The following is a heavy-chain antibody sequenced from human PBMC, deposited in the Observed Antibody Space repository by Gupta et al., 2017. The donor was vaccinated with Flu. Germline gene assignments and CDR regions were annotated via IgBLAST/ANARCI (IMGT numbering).Heavy chain of an antibody. J-gene: IGHJ3*02. V-gene: IGHV3-21*01. D-gene: IGHD3-9*01. CDR2: ISSSSSYI. CDR3: ARVFDLVNDAFDI. Sequence: MNWVRQAPGKGLEWVSSISSSSSYIYYADSVKGRFTISRDNAKNSLYLQMNSLRAEDTAVYYCARVFDLVNDAFDIWGQGTMVTVSS.